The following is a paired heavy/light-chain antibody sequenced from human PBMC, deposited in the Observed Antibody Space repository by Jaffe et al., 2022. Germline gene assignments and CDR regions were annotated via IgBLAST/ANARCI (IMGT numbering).Light chain of an antibody. V-gene: IGKV3-20*01. J-gene: IGKJ4*01. CDR2: AAS. CDR3: QHSGSSLLT. Sequence: EIALTQTPGTLSLSPGERATLSCRASQSVSSSYLAWYQQKPGQAPRLLIYAASSRATDIPDRFSGSGSGTDFTLTISRLEPEDFAVYYCQHSGSSLLTFGGGTKVEIK. CDR1: QSVSSSY.
Heavy chain of an antibody. CDR3: TRVRFRAGSYYYMDV. V-gene: IGHV3-21*01. CDR2: ISVSGTYI. D-gene: IGHD3-10*01. CDR1: GFTFNNHT. J-gene: IGHJ6*03. Sequence: EVQLVESGGGLVKPGGSLRLSCAASGFTFNNHTMNWVRQAPGKGLEWVSSISVSGTYIFYADSVKARFTISRDNAKNSLFLQMDSLRAEDTAVFYCTRVRFRAGSYYYMDVWGKGTTVTVSS.